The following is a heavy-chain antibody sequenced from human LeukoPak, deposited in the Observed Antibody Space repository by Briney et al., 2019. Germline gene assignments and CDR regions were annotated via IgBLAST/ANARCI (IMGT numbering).Heavy chain of an antibody. Sequence: GASVNVSCKASGYTFTSYGISWVRQARGRGLEGMGWISAYNGNTNFAQKLQGRVTMTTDTSTSTAYMELRSLRSDDTAVYYCARTPQFGVVIIYWFDPWGQGTLVTVSS. CDR3: ARTPQFGVVIIYWFDP. D-gene: IGHD3-3*01. CDR1: GYTFTSYG. V-gene: IGHV1-18*01. CDR2: ISAYNGNT. J-gene: IGHJ5*02.